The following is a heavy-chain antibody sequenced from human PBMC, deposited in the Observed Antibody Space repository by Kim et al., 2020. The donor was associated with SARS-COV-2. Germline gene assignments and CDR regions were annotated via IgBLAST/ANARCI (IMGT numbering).Heavy chain of an antibody. CDR3: ARVGCGLGKYCDGGDWFDP. CDR1: GLTVSSSY. CDR2: IYAGGTT. D-gene: IGHD3-10*01. Sequence: GGSLRLSCAASGLTVSSSYINWVRQAPGKGLEWVSIIYAGGTTYYADSVKGRFTISRDNSNNTVYLRMTSLRPDDTAIYFCARVGCGLGKYCDGGDWFDPGGQGTLVTVSS. V-gene: IGHV3-53*05. J-gene: IGHJ5*02.